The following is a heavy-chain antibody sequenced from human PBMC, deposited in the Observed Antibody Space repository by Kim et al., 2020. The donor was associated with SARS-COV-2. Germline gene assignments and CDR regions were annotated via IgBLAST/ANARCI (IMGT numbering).Heavy chain of an antibody. CDR1: GGSISSYY. D-gene: IGHD3-10*01. CDR2: IYYSGST. Sequence: SETLSLTCTVSGGSISSYYWSWIRQPPGKGLEWIGYIYYSGSTNYNPSLKSRVTISVDTSKNQFSLKLSSVTAADTAVYYCARVPAGNYYYYGMDVRGQGTTVTVSS. CDR3: ARVPAGNYYYYGMDV. V-gene: IGHV4-59*01. J-gene: IGHJ6*02.